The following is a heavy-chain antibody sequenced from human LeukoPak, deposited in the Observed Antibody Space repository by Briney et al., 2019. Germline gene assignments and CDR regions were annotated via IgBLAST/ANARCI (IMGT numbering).Heavy chain of an antibody. CDR3: AREGWFTVGFDC. CDR2: INSDGSST. J-gene: IGHJ4*02. Sequence: PGGSLRLSCAASGFTFSSYWMHWVRQAPGKGLVWVSRINSDGSSTSYADSVKGRFTTSRDNAKNTLYLQMNSLRAEDTAVYYCAREGWFTVGFDCWGQGTLVTVSS. V-gene: IGHV3-74*01. CDR1: GFTFSSYW. D-gene: IGHD3-10*01.